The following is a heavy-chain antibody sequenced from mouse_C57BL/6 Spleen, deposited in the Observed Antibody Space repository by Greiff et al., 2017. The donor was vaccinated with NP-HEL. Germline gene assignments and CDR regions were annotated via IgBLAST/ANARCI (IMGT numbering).Heavy chain of an antibody. CDR1: GFTFSSYG. V-gene: IGHV5-6*01. D-gene: IGHD1-2*01. J-gene: IGHJ3*01. CDR3: ARHHCYLAY. Sequence: EVRMGESGGDLVKSGGSLKLSWVVTGFTFSSYGMYWVRQTPDKRLEWVATISSGGSYTYYPDSVKGRFTISRDNAKNTLYLQLSSLKSEDTALYYVARHHCYLAYWGQVTLVTFSS. CDR2: ISSGGSYT.